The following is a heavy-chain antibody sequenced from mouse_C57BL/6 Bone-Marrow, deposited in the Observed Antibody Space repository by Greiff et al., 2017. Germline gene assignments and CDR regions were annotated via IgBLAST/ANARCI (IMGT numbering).Heavy chain of an antibody. CDR1: GYTFTDYY. CDR3: ARGSDYYGSSYKNWYFDV. CDR2: INPYNGGT. V-gene: IGHV1-19*01. Sequence: EVQLQQSGPVLVKPGASVKMSCKASGYTFTDYYMNWVKQSHGKSLEWIGVINPYNGGTSYNQKFKGKATLTVDKSSSTAYMELNSLTSEDSAVYYWARGSDYYGSSYKNWYFDVWGTGTTVTVSA. J-gene: IGHJ1*03. D-gene: IGHD1-1*01.